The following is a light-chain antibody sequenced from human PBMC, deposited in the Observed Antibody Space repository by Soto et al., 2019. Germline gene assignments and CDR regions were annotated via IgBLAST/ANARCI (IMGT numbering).Light chain of an antibody. CDR2: DSS. Sequence: DIQMTQSPSSLSASVGDRVTITCRASQSITTYLNWYQQKPGKAPELLIYDSSSLQSGVPSRFGGSGSGTDFTLTISSLQAEDCATYYCQQSYSTPPTFGQGTKVEIK. V-gene: IGKV1-39*01. J-gene: IGKJ1*01. CDR1: QSITTY. CDR3: QQSYSTPPT.